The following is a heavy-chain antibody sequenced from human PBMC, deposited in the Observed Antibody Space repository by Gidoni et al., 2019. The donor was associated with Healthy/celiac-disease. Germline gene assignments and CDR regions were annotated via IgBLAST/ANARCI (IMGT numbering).Heavy chain of an antibody. CDR2: ISGSGGST. CDR3: AKGTFRGVIILRWFDP. CDR1: GFTFSSYA. Sequence: EVQLLESGGGLVQPGGSLRLYCAASGFTFSSYAMSWVRQAPGKGLEWVSAISGSGGSTYYADSVKGRFTISRDNSKNTLYLQMNSLRAEDTAVYYWAKGTFRGVIILRWFDPWGQGTLVTVSS. J-gene: IGHJ5*02. V-gene: IGHV3-23*01. D-gene: IGHD3-10*01.